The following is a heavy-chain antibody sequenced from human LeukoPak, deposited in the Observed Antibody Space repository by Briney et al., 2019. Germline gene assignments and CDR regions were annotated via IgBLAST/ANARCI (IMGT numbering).Heavy chain of an antibody. D-gene: IGHD3-9*01. CDR2: IYYSGST. V-gene: IGHV4-59*01. J-gene: IGHJ4*02. CDR1: GGSISSYY. Sequence: SETLSLTCTVSGGSISSYYWSWIRQPPGKGLEWIGYIYYSGSTNYNPSLKSRVTISVDKSKNQFSLKLSSVTAADTAVYYCARDILTGYSDYWGQGTLVTVSS. CDR3: ARDILTGYSDY.